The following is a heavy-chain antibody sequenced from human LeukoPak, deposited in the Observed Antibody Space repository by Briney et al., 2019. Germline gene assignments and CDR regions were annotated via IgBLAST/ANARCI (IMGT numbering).Heavy chain of an antibody. V-gene: IGHV3-7*04. J-gene: IGHJ3*01. D-gene: IGHD3-3*01. Sequence: GGSLRLSXAASGFTFSNYWMSWVSQAPGKGRGWVADIKPDGSEKYYVDSVKGRFSISRDNVRNALYLQMNSLRAGDTALYYCARGDFWSGDYTDAFDVWGQGTMVTVSS. CDR2: IKPDGSEK. CDR1: GFTFSNYW. CDR3: ARGDFWSGDYTDAFDV.